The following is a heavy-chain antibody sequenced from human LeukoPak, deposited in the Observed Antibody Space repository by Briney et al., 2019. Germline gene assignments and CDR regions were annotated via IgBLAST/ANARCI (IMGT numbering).Heavy chain of an antibody. CDR1: GFTFTNYW. Sequence: PGGSLRLSCAASGFTFTNYWMSWVRQGPGKGLEWVANINQDGSVKYYVDSVKGRFTISRDNAKNSQYLQMNSLRVEDTAIYYCARIGYSSASLDYWGQGTLVTVSS. CDR2: INQDGSVK. V-gene: IGHV3-7*01. D-gene: IGHD6-6*01. J-gene: IGHJ4*02. CDR3: ARIGYSSASLDY.